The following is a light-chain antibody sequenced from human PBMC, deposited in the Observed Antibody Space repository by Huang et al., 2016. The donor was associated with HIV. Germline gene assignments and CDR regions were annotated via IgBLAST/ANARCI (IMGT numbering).Light chain of an antibody. CDR3: QQRSTWPLT. CDR2: GAS. Sequence: EIVLTQSPATLSLSPGESAPLSCRASQSVSIYLAWYQQKPGQAPRLLIYGASNRATGIPARFSGSGSGTDFTLTISSLEPEDFAVYYCQQRSTWPLTFGGGTKVEIK. CDR1: QSVSIY. V-gene: IGKV3-11*01. J-gene: IGKJ4*01.